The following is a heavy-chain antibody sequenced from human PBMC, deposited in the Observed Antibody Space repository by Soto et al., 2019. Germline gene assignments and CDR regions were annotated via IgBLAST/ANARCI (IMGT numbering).Heavy chain of an antibody. D-gene: IGHD2-21*02. CDR2: IIPLFGTA. V-gene: IGHV1-69*06. CDR3: ASKAACGGDCYAFDS. J-gene: IGHJ4*02. CDR1: GGIFSSNT. Sequence: QVYLVQSGAEVKKPGSSVKISCKASGGIFSSNTINWVRQAAGQGLEWMGGIIPLFGTANYAEKFQGRVTSTADKTTETEYMELTSLRSEDTSVYYCASKAACGGDCYAFDSWGQGTLVTVSS.